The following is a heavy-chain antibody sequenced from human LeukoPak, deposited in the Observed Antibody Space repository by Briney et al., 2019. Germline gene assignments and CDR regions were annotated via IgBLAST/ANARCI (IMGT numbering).Heavy chain of an antibody. D-gene: IGHD6-19*01. V-gene: IGHV1-8*01. Sequence: ASVKVSFQASGSPFTSYDINWVRPATGQGLEWMGWMNPNSGNTGYAQKFQGRVTMTRNTSISTAYMELSSLRSEDTAVYYCARATSGWLDDAFDIWGQGTMVTVSS. CDR2: MNPNSGNT. CDR3: ARATSGWLDDAFDI. CDR1: GSPFTSYD. J-gene: IGHJ3*02.